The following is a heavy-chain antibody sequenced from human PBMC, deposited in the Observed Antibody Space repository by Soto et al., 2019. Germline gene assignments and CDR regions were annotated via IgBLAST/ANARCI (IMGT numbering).Heavy chain of an antibody. CDR3: ARVASSLSNYYDSSGYSVYAFDI. V-gene: IGHV1-69*13. Sequence: EASVNVSCKSSGGTFSSYSMSWVRQAPGQGLEWMGGIIPIFGTANYAQKFQGRVTITADESTSTAYMELSSLRSEDTAVYYCARVASSLSNYYDSSGYSVYAFDIWGQGTMVTVSS. CDR2: IIPIFGTA. D-gene: IGHD3-22*01. J-gene: IGHJ3*02. CDR1: GGTFSSYS.